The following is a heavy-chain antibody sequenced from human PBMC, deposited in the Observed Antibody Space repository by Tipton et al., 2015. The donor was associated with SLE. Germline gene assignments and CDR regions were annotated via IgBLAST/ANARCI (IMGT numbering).Heavy chain of an antibody. Sequence: SLRLSCAASGFSFDDYAMHWVRQVPGKGLVWISRINSDESITSYADSVRGRFTISRDNANNTLYLQMSSLRVEDTAVYYCARGPPFCGGDCFLDWGQGILVIVSS. D-gene: IGHD2-21*01. CDR2: INSDESIT. V-gene: IGHV3-74*01. J-gene: IGHJ4*02. CDR1: GFSFDDYA. CDR3: ARGPPFCGGDCFLD.